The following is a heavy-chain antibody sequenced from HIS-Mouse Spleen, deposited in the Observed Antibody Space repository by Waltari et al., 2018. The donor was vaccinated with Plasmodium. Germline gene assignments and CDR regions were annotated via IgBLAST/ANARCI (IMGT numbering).Heavy chain of an antibody. V-gene: IGHV1-2*02. CDR2: MNPNSGGT. CDR3: ARVLGYKAAAGTFVEYFQH. Sequence: QVQLVQSGAEVKKPGASVKVSCKASGYTFTGYYMHWVRQAPVHGREWMGCMNPNSGGTNTEQKCQGRVHKTRETPIRPAYMELSRLRSDDTAVYYCARVLGYKAAAGTFVEYFQHWGQGTLVTVSS. D-gene: IGHD6-13*01. CDR1: GYTFTGYY. J-gene: IGHJ1*01.